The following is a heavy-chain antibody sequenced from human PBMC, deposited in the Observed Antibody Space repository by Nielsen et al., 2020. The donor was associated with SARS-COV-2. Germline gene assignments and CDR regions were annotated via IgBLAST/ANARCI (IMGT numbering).Heavy chain of an antibody. CDR3: AKDMGVTMIVVALDY. CDR2: IGGSGGST. J-gene: IGHJ4*02. D-gene: IGHD3-22*01. Sequence: GESLKISCAASGFTFSSYAMSWVRQAPGKGLEWVSAIGGSGGSTYYADSVKGRFTISRDNSKNTLYLQMNSLRAEDTAVYYCAKDMGVTMIVVALDYWGQGTLVTVSS. V-gene: IGHV3-23*01. CDR1: GFTFSSYA.